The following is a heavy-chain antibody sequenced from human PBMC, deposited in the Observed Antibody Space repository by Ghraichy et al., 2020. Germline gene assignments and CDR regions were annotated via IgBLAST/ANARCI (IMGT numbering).Heavy chain of an antibody. J-gene: IGHJ4*02. CDR2: IYSSGST. V-gene: IGHV4-4*07. CDR1: GGSISSFY. Sequence: SETLSLTCTVSGGSISSFYWSWIRQPAGKALEWIGRIYSSGSTNYNPSFQSRVTMSVDTSKNQFSLKLNSVTAADTAVYYCAGRDSSGWYIVDYWGQGTLVTVSS. CDR3: AGRDSSGWYIVDY. D-gene: IGHD6-19*01.